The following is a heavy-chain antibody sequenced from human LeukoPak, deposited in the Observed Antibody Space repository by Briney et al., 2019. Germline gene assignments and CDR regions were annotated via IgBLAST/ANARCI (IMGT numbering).Heavy chain of an antibody. Sequence: GGSLRLSCAASEFSVGSNYMTWVRQAPGKGLEWVSLIYSGGSTYYADSVKGRFTISRDNSKNTLFLQMNSLRAEDTAVYYCTRGTGIEVPGALGDYWGQGTLITVSP. CDR2: IYSGGST. CDR1: EFSVGSNY. CDR3: TRGTGIEVPGALGDY. J-gene: IGHJ4*02. V-gene: IGHV3-66*01. D-gene: IGHD6-19*01.